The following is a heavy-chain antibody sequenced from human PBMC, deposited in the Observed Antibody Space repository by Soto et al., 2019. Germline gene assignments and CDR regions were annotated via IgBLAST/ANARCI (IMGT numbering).Heavy chain of an antibody. J-gene: IGHJ6*02. CDR1: GFTFSSYA. Sequence: GGSLRLSCAASGFTFSSYAMSWVRQAPGKGLEWVSAISGSGGSTYYADSVKGRFTISRDNSKNTLYLQMNSLRAEDTAVYYCAKDGMYYDFWSGEDGMDVWGQGTTVNVSS. CDR2: ISGSGGST. V-gene: IGHV3-23*01. CDR3: AKDGMYYDFWSGEDGMDV. D-gene: IGHD3-3*01.